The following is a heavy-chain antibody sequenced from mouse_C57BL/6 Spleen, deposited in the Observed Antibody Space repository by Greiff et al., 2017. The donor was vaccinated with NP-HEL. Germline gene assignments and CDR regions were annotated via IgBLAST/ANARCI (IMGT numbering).Heavy chain of an antibody. CDR3: ARSLPHAMDY. Sequence: VQLQQSGPELVKPGASVKISCKASGYAFSSSWMNWVKQRPGKGLEWIGRIYPGDGDTNYNGKFKGKATLTADKSSSTAYMHLSSLTSEDSAVYFCARSLPHAMDYWGQGTSVTVSS. CDR2: IYPGDGDT. V-gene: IGHV1-82*01. CDR1: GYAFSSSW. J-gene: IGHJ4*01. D-gene: IGHD5-5*01.